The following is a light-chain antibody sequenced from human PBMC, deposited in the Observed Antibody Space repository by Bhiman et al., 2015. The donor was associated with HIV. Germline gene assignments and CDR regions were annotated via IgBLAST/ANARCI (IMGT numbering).Light chain of an antibody. CDR2: END. CDR3: GTWDGSLSAGV. V-gene: IGLV1-51*02. Sequence: QSVLTQPPSVSGAPGQRVTISCSGSSSNIGAGYDVHWYQQLPGTAPKLLIYENDKRPSGIPDRFSGSKSGTSATLGITGLQTGDEADYYCGTWDGSLSAGVFGGGTKLTVL. CDR1: SSNIGAGYD. J-gene: IGLJ3*02.